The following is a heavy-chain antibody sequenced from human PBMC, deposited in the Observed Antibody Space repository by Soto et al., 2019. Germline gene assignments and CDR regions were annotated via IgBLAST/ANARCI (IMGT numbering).Heavy chain of an antibody. J-gene: IGHJ6*02. V-gene: IGHV1-18*01. Sequence: QVKVVQSGDEVKKPGASVKVSCKASGYTFTNYGFSWVRQAPGQGLEWMGWISGYNGNTKYAEKFQGRVTMTTDTSTSTDNMELRSLRSDDTAVYYCAREGQAPYYYYGMDVWGQGTAVTVSS. CDR1: GYTFTNYG. CDR3: AREGQAPYYYYGMDV. CDR2: ISGYNGNT.